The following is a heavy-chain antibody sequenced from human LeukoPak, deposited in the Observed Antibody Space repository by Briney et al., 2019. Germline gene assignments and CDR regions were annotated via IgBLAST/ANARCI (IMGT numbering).Heavy chain of an antibody. Sequence: SETLSLTCTVSGGSTSSYYWSWIRQPPGKGLEWIGYIYYSGSTNYNPSLKSRVTISVDRSKNQFSPKLSSVTAADTAVYYCARGSYSVDYWGQGTLVTVSS. CDR1: GGSTSSYY. J-gene: IGHJ4*02. CDR3: ARGSYSVDY. D-gene: IGHD1-26*01. CDR2: IYYSGST. V-gene: IGHV4-59*01.